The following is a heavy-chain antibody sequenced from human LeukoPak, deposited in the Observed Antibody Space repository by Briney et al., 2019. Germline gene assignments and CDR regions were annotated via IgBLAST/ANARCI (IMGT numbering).Heavy chain of an antibody. D-gene: IGHD3-3*01. J-gene: IGHJ4*02. Sequence: GGSLRLSCAASGFTFSSYAMSWVRQAPGKGLEWVSAISGSGGSTYYADSVKGRFTISRDNSKNTLYQQMNSLRAEDTAVHYCAKGPRFLEWFGGNYFDYWGQGTLVTVSS. CDR3: AKGPRFLEWFGGNYFDY. V-gene: IGHV3-23*01. CDR1: GFTFSSYA. CDR2: ISGSGGST.